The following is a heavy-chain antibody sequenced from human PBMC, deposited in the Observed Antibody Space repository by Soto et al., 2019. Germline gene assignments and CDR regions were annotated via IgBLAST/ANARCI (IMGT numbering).Heavy chain of an antibody. V-gene: IGHV4-61*08. CDR2: IYSTGST. Sequence: SETLSLTCTVSGGSISSGGYYWSWIRQHPGKGLEWIGYIYSTGSTNYNPSLKTRVTISIDTSQNPFSLKLTSATAADTAVYYCSNDLWVANCYDPWGPGTLLTVST. CDR1: GGSISSGGYY. D-gene: IGHD2-8*01. J-gene: IGHJ5*02. CDR3: SNDLWVANCYDP.